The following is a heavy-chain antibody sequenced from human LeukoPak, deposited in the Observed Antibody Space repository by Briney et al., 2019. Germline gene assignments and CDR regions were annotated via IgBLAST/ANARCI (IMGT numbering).Heavy chain of an antibody. CDR2: INHSGST. Sequence: SETLSLTCAVYGGSFSRYYWSWIRQPPGKGLEWIGEINHSGSTNYNPSLKSRVTISVDTSKNQFSLKLSSVTAADTAVYYCARALSPYYYYYGMDVWGQGTTVTVSS. CDR1: GGSFSRYY. V-gene: IGHV4-34*01. D-gene: IGHD2-2*01. CDR3: ARALSPYYYYYGMDV. J-gene: IGHJ6*02.